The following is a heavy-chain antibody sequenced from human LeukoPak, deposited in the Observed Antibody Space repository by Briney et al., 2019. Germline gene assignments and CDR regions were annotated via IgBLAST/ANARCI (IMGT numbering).Heavy chain of an antibody. CDR2: INHSGST. CDR3: ARGSYGSGSYPYYGMDV. D-gene: IGHD3-10*01. Sequence: SSETLSLTCAVYGGSFSGYYWSWIRQPPGKGLEWIGEINHSGSTNYNPSLKSRVTISVDTSKNQFSLKLSSVTAADTAVYYCARGSYGSGSYPYYGMDVWGQGTTVTVSS. V-gene: IGHV4-34*01. CDR1: GGSFSGYY. J-gene: IGHJ6*02.